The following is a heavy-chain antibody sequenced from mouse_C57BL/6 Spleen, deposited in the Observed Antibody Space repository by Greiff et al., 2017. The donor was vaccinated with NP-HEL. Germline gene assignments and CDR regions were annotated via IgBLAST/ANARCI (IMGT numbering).Heavy chain of an antibody. CDR2: IDPENGDT. CDR3: TTLTGTHWYFDV. Sequence: VQLKQSGAELVRPGASVKLSCTASGFNIKDDYMHWVKQRPEQGLEWIGWIDPENGDTDYASKFQGKATITADTSSNTAYLQLSSLTSEDTAVYYCTTLTGTHWYFDVWGTGTTVTVSS. V-gene: IGHV14-4*01. J-gene: IGHJ1*03. CDR1: GFNIKDDY. D-gene: IGHD4-1*01.